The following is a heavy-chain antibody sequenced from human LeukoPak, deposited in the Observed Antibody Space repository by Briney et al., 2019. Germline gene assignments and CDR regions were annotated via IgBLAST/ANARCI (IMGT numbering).Heavy chain of an antibody. CDR3: ARVSPLYCSGGSCHYYYYYMDV. J-gene: IGHJ6*03. D-gene: IGHD2-15*01. V-gene: IGHV3-20*04. CDR2: INWNGGST. CDR1: GFTFSDYY. Sequence: GGSLRLSCAASGFTFSDYYMSWVRQAPGKGLEWVSGINWNGGSTGYADSVKGRFTISRDNAKNSLYLQMNSLRAEDTALYYCARVSPLYCSGGSCHYYYYYMDVWGKGTTVTVSS.